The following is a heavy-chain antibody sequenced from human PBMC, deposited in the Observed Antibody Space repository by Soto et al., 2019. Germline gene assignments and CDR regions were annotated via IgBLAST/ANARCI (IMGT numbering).Heavy chain of an antibody. Sequence: QVRLVESGGGVVQPGRSLRLSCTASGFSFSSYAMYWFRQPPGKGLEWVAVISHDGTNKHYADSVKGRGPVSRDNSNPALDGQLNSLRGENTAMYYCARDMYSSDYFVKGCGPWGQGTLVCVSS. CDR1: GFSFSSYA. D-gene: IGHD6-19*01. CDR3: ARDMYSSDYFVKGCGP. V-gene: IGHV3-30-3*01. J-gene: IGHJ5*02. CDR2: ISHDGTNK.